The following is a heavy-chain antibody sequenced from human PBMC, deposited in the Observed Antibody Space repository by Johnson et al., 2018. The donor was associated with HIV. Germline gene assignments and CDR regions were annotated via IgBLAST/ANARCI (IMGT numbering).Heavy chain of an antibody. J-gene: IGHJ3*02. CDR2: TSYDGTNK. V-gene: IGHV3-30*03. D-gene: IGHD6-13*01. Sequence: QVQLVESGGGVVQPGRSLRLSCAASGFIFSNFGMHWVRQAPGKGLEWVAVTSYDGTNKYYAVSVKGRFTISRDNSKNTLYLQMNSLTADDTAVYYCAREQELIGERAFDIWGQGTMVTVSS. CDR1: GFIFSNFG. CDR3: AREQELIGERAFDI.